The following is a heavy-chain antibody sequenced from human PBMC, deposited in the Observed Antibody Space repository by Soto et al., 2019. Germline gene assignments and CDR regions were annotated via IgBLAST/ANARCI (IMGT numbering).Heavy chain of an antibody. V-gene: IGHV1-69*13. Sequence: SVKVSCKASGGTFSSYAISWVRQAPGQGLEWMGGIIPIFGTANYAQKFQGRVTITADESTSTAYMELSSLRSEDTAVYYCARDLLDGYNDMAWGQGTLVTVPQ. D-gene: IGHD3-9*01. CDR2: IIPIFGTA. CDR3: ARDLLDGYNDMA. J-gene: IGHJ5*02. CDR1: GGTFSSYA.